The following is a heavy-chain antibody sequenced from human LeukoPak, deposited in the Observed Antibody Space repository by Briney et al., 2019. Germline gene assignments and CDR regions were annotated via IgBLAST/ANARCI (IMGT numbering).Heavy chain of an antibody. V-gene: IGHV4-59*01. Sequence: PSETLSLTCSVSGGSISSYYWTWIRQPPGKGLEWIGYRYYSGGTTYNPSLKSRVTISVDTSKSQFSLKLISVTSADTAIYYCARVRGDFETDWGQGTLVTVSS. CDR1: GGSISSYY. J-gene: IGHJ1*01. D-gene: IGHD3-16*01. CDR2: RYYSGGT. CDR3: ARVRGDFETD.